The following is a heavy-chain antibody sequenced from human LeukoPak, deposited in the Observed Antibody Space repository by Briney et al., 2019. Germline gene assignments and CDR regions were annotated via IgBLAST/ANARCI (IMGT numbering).Heavy chain of an antibody. CDR1: GFTFSSYW. D-gene: IGHD4-23*01. Sequence: LPGGSLRLSCAASGFTFSSYWMHRVRQAPGEGLVWVSRIDPDDSGSTYADSVKGRFTISRDNAKNTLWLQMNSLRADDTAAYYCAGVRAGGNRAFDVWGQGTVVAVSS. CDR2: IDPDDSGS. CDR3: AGVRAGGNRAFDV. V-gene: IGHV3-74*01. J-gene: IGHJ3*01.